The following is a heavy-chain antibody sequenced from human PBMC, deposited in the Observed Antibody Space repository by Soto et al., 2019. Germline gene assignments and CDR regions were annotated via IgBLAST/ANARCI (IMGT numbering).Heavy chain of an antibody. Sequence: QVQLLESGGGVVQPGRSLRLSCAASGFTFISYAMHWFRQAPGKGLEWVAVISYDGSNKYYADSLKGRFTISRDNSKNTLYLKMNSLRAEDTAVYYCARDPGVRTVTIFDYWGQGTLVTVSS. CDR2: ISYDGSNK. D-gene: IGHD4-17*01. CDR3: ARDPGVRTVTIFDY. J-gene: IGHJ4*02. V-gene: IGHV3-30-3*01. CDR1: GFTFISYA.